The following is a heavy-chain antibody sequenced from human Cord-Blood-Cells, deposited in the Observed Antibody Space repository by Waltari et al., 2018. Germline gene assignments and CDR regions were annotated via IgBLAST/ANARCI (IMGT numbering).Heavy chain of an antibody. Sequence: QLQLQESGPGLVKPSETLSLTCTVSGGSISSSSYYWGWIRQPPGKGLEWIGSIYYSGSTYYHPSLKSRVTISVDTSKNQFSLKLSSVTAADTAVYYCANHLPLYGDYFDYWGQGTLVTVSS. J-gene: IGHJ4*02. CDR3: ANHLPLYGDYFDY. D-gene: IGHD4-17*01. CDR1: GGSISSSSYY. V-gene: IGHV4-39*01. CDR2: IYYSGST.